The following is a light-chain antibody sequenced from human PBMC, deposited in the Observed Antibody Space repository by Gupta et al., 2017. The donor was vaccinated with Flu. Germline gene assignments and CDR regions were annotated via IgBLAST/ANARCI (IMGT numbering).Light chain of an antibody. Sequence: QLVLTQSPSAPSSLAASVKLTCTLSSGHSNYAIAWHQQQPEKGPRYLMKLNSDGSHSKGDGIPDRFSGSSSGAERYLTISSLQSEDEADYYCQTWSTGIQVFGGGTKLTVL. CDR3: QTWSTGIQV. V-gene: IGLV4-69*01. J-gene: IGLJ3*02. CDR1: SGHSNYA. CDR2: LNSDGSH.